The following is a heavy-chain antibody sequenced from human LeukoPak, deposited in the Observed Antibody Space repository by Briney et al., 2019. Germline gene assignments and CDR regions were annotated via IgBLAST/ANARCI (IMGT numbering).Heavy chain of an antibody. CDR3: ARDSPRYNWNDKGIWFDP. D-gene: IGHD1-1*01. CDR1: GYTFTSYG. CDR2: ISAYNGNT. V-gene: IGHV1-18*04. J-gene: IGHJ5*02. Sequence: ASVKVSCKASGYTFTSYGISWVRQAPGQGLEWMGWISAYNGNTNYAQKLQGRATMTTDTSTSTAYMELRSLRSDDTAVYYCARDSPRYNWNDKGIWFDPWGQGTLVTVSS.